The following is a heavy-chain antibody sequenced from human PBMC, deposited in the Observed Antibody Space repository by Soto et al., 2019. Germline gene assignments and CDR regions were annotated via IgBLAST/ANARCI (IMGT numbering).Heavy chain of an antibody. V-gene: IGHV3-30*18. Sequence: GALRLSCAASGFTFSSYGMHWVRQAPGKGLEWVAVISYDGSNKYYADSVKGRFTISRDNSKNTLYLQMNSLRAEDTAVYYCAKTYLFTYGSGWYYFDYWGQGTLVTVSS. J-gene: IGHJ4*02. CDR2: ISYDGSNK. D-gene: IGHD6-19*01. CDR1: GFTFSSYG. CDR3: AKTYLFTYGSGWYYFDY.